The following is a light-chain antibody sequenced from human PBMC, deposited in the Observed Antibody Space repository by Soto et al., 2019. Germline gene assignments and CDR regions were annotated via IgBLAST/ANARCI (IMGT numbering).Light chain of an antibody. V-gene: IGLV2-14*01. CDR3: SSHTGSTIRYV. CDR2: EVS. Sequence: SVLTQPASVSGSPGQSIAISCTGTSNDVGCYNYVSWYQHHPGKAPKLMIYEVSDRPSGVSNRFSGSKSGNTASLTISGLQAEDEADYYCSSHTGSTIRYVLGTGTKVTV. J-gene: IGLJ1*01. CDR1: SNDVGCYNY.